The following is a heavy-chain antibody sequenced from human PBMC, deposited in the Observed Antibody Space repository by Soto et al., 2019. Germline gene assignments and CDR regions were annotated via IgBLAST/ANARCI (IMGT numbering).Heavy chain of an antibody. J-gene: IGHJ4*02. CDR2: IYSGGDT. CDR3: ARNIPVTTLGY. V-gene: IGHV3-66*01. D-gene: IGHD4-17*01. CDR1: GFSVSNNH. Sequence: EVQLVESGGGLVQPGGSLRLSCAASGFSVSNNHMSWVRQAPGKGLECVSLIYSGGDTYYVDSVKGRFSISRDSSKNTLYLQMNSLRAEDSAVYYCARNIPVTTLGYWGQGTVVTVAS.